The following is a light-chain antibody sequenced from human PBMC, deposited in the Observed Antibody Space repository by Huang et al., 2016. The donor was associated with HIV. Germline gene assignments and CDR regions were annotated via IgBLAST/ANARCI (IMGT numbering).Light chain of an antibody. J-gene: IGKJ2*01. CDR2: GAS. Sequence: EIIMTQSPATLSLSPGEGASLSCRANQSVATNLAWYLHRPCQSPRRLIFGASTRASGLPGRFSGSGSGTQFTLTVSGLQSEDFAVYYCQQYHNWPYTFGQGTKLEI. CDR3: QQYHNWPYT. CDR1: QSVATN. V-gene: IGKV3-15*01.